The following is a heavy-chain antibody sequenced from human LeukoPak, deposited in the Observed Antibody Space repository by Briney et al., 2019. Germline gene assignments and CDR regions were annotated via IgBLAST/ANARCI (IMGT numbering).Heavy chain of an antibody. V-gene: IGHV3-30-3*01. Sequence: PGGPLRLSCAASGFTFSSYAMHWVRQAPGKGLEWVAVISYDGSNKYYADSVKGRFTISRDNSKNTLYLQMNSLRAEDTAVYYCARGGPSIAPLAYYWGQGTLVTVSS. CDR3: ARGGPSIAPLAYY. CDR2: ISYDGSNK. D-gene: IGHD6-6*01. J-gene: IGHJ4*02. CDR1: GFTFSSYA.